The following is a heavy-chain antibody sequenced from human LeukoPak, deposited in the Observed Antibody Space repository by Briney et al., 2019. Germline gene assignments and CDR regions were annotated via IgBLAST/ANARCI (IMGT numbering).Heavy chain of an antibody. V-gene: IGHV4-39*01. Sequence: PSETLSLTCTVSSVSISISNSYWGWSRQPPGKGVEWIDSIYYSGSTYYNASVKSQVSISIDTSKNQFSLRLTSVTAADTAVYYCARQTGSGLFILPGGQGTLVTHSS. CDR3: ARQTGSGLFILP. CDR2: IYYSGST. CDR1: SVSISISNSY. D-gene: IGHD3/OR15-3a*01. J-gene: IGHJ4*02.